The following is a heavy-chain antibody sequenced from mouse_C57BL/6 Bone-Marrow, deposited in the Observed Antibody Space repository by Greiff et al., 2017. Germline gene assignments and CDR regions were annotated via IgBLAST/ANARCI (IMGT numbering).Heavy chain of an antibody. CDR1: GYTFTSYT. CDR3: SRLERCYFDY. J-gene: IGHJ2*01. CDR2: INPSSGYT. Sequence: VQLQQSGAELARPGASVKMSCKASGYTFTSYTMHWVKQRPGQGLEWIGYINPSSGYTKYNQKFKDKATLTADKSSSTAYMQLCSLTSEDSAVYYWSRLERCYFDYWGQGTTLTVSS. V-gene: IGHV1-4*01.